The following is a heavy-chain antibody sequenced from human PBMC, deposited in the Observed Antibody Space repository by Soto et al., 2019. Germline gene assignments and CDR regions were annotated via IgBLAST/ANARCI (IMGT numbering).Heavy chain of an antibody. J-gene: IGHJ4*02. CDR3: AKGSENDIWTSYYFDY. CDR1: GFTFSSYG. D-gene: IGHD3-9*01. V-gene: IGHV3-30*18. Sequence: QVQLVESGGGVVQPGRSLRLSCAASGFTFSSYGMHWVRQAPGKGLEWVAVISYDGSNKYYADSVKGRFTISRDNSKNTLYLQMNSLRAEDTAVYYCAKGSENDIWTSYYFDYWGQGTLFTVSS. CDR2: ISYDGSNK.